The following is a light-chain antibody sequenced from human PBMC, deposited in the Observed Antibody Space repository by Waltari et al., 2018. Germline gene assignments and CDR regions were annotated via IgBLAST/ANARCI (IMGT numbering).Light chain of an antibody. J-gene: IGKJ1*01. V-gene: IGKV3-20*01. CDR3: QHNVRLPVT. Sequence: IVLTQSPGTLSLSPGESATLSCRASQNVGRSLVWYQQKPSQAPRLLIYDTSTRATGIPDTFSGIGAGTDFSLSVARLEPEDFAVYYCQHNVRLPVTFGQGTKVEI. CDR2: DTS. CDR1: QNVGRS.